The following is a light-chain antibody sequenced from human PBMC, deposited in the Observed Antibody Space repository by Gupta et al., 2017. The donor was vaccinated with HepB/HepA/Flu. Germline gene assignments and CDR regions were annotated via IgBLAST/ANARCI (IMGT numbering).Light chain of an antibody. V-gene: IGLV2-18*02. J-gene: IGLJ2*01. Sequence: QYALTQPPSVSGSPGQSVTISCTGPSSEVGSYGRVAWYQQPPGTAPNLMIYDVSNRPSGVPDRFSGSKSGNTASLTISGLQAEDEADYYCSSYTVSSTLIFGGGTKVTVL. CDR1: SSEVGSYGR. CDR3: SSYTVSSTLI. CDR2: DVS.